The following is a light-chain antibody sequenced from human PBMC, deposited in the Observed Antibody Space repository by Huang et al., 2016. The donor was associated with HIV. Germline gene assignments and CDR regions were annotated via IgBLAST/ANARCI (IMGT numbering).Light chain of an antibody. CDR1: QSVSSN. CDR2: GAS. V-gene: IGKV3-15*01. CDR3: QQYNNSPGT. J-gene: IGKJ1*01. Sequence: EIVMTQSPATLSVSPGERATLSCRASQSVSSNLAWYQQKPGQAPRLLIYGASTRATGFPARCSGSGSGTEFTLTISSLQSEDFAVYYCQQYNNSPGTFGQGTKVEIK.